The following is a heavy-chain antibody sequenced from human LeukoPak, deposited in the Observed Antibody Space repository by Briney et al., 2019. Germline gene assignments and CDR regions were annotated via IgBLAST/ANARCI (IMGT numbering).Heavy chain of an antibody. CDR1: GGSISSYY. Sequence: PSETLSLTCTVSGGSISSYYWSWVRQPPGKGLEWIGYIYYSGSTNYNPSLKSRGTISVDTSKNQFSLKLSSVAAADTAVYYCARAGPHGEQWLVDWFDPSGQGTLVTVSS. J-gene: IGHJ5*02. V-gene: IGHV4-59*12. CDR2: IYYSGST. D-gene: IGHD6-19*01. CDR3: ARAGPHGEQWLVDWFDP.